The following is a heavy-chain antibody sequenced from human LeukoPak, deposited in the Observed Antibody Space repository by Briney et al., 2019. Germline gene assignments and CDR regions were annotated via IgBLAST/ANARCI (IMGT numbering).Heavy chain of an antibody. CDR3: ARDFSDWSYFDY. CDR2: IYYSGST. CDR1: GGSISSYY. V-gene: IGHV4-59*01. Sequence: SETLSLTCTVSGGSISSYYWSWIRQTPGKGLEWIGYIYYSGSTNYNPSLKSRVTISVDTSKNQASLKLSSVTAADTAVYYCARDFSDWSYFDYWGQGTLVTVSS. D-gene: IGHD6-19*01. J-gene: IGHJ4*02.